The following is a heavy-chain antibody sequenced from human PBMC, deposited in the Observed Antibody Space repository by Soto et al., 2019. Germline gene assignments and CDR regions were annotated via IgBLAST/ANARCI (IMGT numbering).Heavy chain of an antibody. J-gene: IGHJ3*02. V-gene: IGHV3-21*01. Sequence: PGGSLRLSCAASGFTFSSYSMNWVRQAPGKGLEWVSSISSSSSYIYYADSVKGRFTISRDNAKNSLYLQMNSLRAEDTAVYYCARDLTMGYNWNYGAAFDIGGQGTMVTVSS. CDR3: ARDLTMGYNWNYGAAFDI. CDR2: ISSSSSYI. D-gene: IGHD1-7*01. CDR1: GFTFSSYS.